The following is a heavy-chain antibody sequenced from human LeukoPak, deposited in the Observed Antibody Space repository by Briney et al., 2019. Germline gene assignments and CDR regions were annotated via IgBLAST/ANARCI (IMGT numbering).Heavy chain of an antibody. CDR3: TRAGDSSGYFDY. CDR2: ISNSGTT. Sequence: SETLSLTCSVSNVSISVYYWGWIRQSPGKGLEWIGYISNSGTTNYNPSLKGRVTMSVDTSKNQFSLKLSSVTAADTAVYYCTRAGDSSGYFDYWGQGTLVTVSS. CDR1: NVSISVYY. V-gene: IGHV4-59*12. J-gene: IGHJ4*02. D-gene: IGHD3-22*01.